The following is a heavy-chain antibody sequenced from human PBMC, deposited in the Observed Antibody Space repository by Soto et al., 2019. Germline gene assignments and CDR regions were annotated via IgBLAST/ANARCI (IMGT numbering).Heavy chain of an antibody. D-gene: IGHD2-15*01. V-gene: IGHV3-11*04. CDR3: ARYCSDGTCYSAFDI. J-gene: IGHJ3*02. Sequence: GGSLRLSCAASGFTFSNYYMSWIRQAPGKGLEWVSYISSSGSTIYYADSVKGRFTISRDNAKNSLYLQMNSLRAEDTALYYCARYCSDGTCYSAFDIWGQGTMVTVSS. CDR2: ISSSGSTI. CDR1: GFTFSNYY.